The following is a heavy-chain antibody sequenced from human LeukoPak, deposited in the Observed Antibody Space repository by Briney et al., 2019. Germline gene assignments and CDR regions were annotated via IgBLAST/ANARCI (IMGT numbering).Heavy chain of an antibody. CDR1: GYTFTGYY. CDR3: ARASSGWLGCYFDY. J-gene: IGHJ4*02. V-gene: IGHV1-2*06. Sequence: GASVKVSCKASGYTFTGYYMHWVRQAPGQGLEWMGRINPNSGGTNYAQKFRGRVTMTRDTSISTAYMELSRLRSDDTAVYYCARASSGWLGCYFDYWGQGTLVTVSS. CDR2: INPNSGGT. D-gene: IGHD6-19*01.